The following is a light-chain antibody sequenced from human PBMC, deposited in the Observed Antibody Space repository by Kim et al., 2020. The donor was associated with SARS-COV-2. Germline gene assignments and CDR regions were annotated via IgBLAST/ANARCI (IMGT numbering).Light chain of an antibody. CDR3: QVWDSSSDHPGYV. V-gene: IGLV3-21*04. J-gene: IGLJ1*01. CDR1: NIGSKS. CDR2: YDS. Sequence: GKTARITWGGNNIGSKSVHWYQQKPGQAPVLVIYYDSDRPSGIPERFSGSNSGNTATLTISRVEAGDEADYYCQVWDSSSDHPGYVFGTGTKVTVL.